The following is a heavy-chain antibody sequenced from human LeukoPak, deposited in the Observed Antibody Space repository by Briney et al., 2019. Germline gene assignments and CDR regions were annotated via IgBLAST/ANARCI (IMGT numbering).Heavy chain of an antibody. CDR1: GGSISSYY. J-gene: IGHJ4*02. CDR3: ARQSSSWYVDY. V-gene: IGHV4-59*08. Sequence: PSETLSLTCTVSGGSISSYYWSWIRQPPGKGLEWIGYIYYSGSTNYNPPLKSRVTISVDTSKNQFSLKLSSVTAADTAVYYCARQSSSWYVDYWGQGTLVTVSS. CDR2: IYYSGST. D-gene: IGHD6-13*01.